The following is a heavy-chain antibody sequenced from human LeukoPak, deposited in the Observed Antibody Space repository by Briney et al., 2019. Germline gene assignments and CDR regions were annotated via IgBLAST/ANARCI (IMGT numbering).Heavy chain of an antibody. D-gene: IGHD1-26*01. Sequence: SVKVSCKASVGTFSSYAISWVRQAPGQGLAWMGGIIPIFGTANYAQKFQGRVTITADESTSTAYMELSSLRSDDTAVYYCAKLGATVGYSPIDYWGQGTLVTISS. V-gene: IGHV1-69*13. CDR1: VGTFSSYA. J-gene: IGHJ4*02. CDR2: IIPIFGTA. CDR3: AKLGATVGYSPIDY.